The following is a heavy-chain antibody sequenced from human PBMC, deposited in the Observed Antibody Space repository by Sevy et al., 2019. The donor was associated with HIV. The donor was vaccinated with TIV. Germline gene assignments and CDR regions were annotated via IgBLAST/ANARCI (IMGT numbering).Heavy chain of an antibody. CDR2: ISNSGTTI. CDR3: ARDLPPSATTVAHFDC. J-gene: IGHJ4*02. Sequence: GGSLRLSCSASGFSFSSYEFNWVRQAPGKGLEWVSYISNSGTTISYSDSLKGRFTISRDNAKKSVYLQMNSLRAEATAVYYCARDLPPSATTVAHFDCWGQGTLVTVSS. V-gene: IGHV3-48*03. CDR1: GFSFSSYE. D-gene: IGHD4-17*01.